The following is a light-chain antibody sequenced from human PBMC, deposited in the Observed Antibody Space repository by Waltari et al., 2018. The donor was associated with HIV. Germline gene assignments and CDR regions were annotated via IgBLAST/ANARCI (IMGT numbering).Light chain of an antibody. CDR2: LGS. J-gene: IGKJ5*01. Sequence: DIVMTQSPLSLSATPGEPPSITFSSSQSLLKSNGYNHLDWYLQKPGQSPQLLIYLGSNRASGVPDRFSGSGSGTDFTLKISRVEAEDVGVYYCMQALQTPITFGQGTRLEIK. CDR3: MQALQTPIT. CDR1: QSLLKSNGYNH. V-gene: IGKV2-28*01.